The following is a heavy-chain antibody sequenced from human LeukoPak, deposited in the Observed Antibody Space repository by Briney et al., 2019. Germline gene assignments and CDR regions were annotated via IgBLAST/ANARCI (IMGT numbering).Heavy chain of an antibody. V-gene: IGHV3-30*02. CDR2: IRYDGSNK. Sequence: PGGSLRLSCAASGFTFSSYGMHWVRQAPGKGLEWVAFIRYDGSNKYYADSVKGRFTTSRDNSKNTLYLQMNSLRAEDTAVYYCARGYYDILTGSYYFDYWGQGTLVTVSS. CDR3: ARGYYDILTGSYYFDY. CDR1: GFTFSSYG. J-gene: IGHJ4*02. D-gene: IGHD3-9*01.